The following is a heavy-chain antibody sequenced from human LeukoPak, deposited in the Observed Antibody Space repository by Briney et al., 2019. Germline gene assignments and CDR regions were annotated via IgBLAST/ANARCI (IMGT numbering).Heavy chain of an antibody. CDR2: IIPIFGTA. Sequence: GASVKVSCKASGGTFSSYAISWVRQAPGQGLEWMGGIIPIFGTANYAQKFQGRVTITADKSTSTAYMALSSLRSEDTAVYYCARDGSLRLAAAGTNGYWGQGTLVTVSS. CDR3: ARDGSLRLAAAGTNGY. CDR1: GGTFSSYA. J-gene: IGHJ4*02. V-gene: IGHV1-69*06. D-gene: IGHD6-13*01.